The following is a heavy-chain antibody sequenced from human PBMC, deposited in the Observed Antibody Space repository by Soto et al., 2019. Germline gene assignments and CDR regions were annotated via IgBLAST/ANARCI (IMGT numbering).Heavy chain of an antibody. CDR2: IYQSGST. J-gene: IGHJ4*02. D-gene: IGHD3-22*01. V-gene: IGHV4-30-2*01. Sequence: SETLSLTCAVSGGSISSAAYSWSWVRQAPGKGLEWIGYIYQSGSTSYNPSLKSRVTISVDKSKNQFSLKLSSVTAADTAVYYCAREQGYYYDSSGFPFDYWAREPWSPSPQ. CDR3: AREQGYYYDSSGFPFDY. CDR1: GGSISSAAYS.